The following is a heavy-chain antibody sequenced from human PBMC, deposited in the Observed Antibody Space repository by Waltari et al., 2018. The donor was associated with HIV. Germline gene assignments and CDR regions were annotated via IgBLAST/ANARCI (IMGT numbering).Heavy chain of an antibody. CDR3: ARDLGDNGDYLFDY. J-gene: IGHJ4*02. Sequence: QVQLVESGGGLVKPGGSLRLYCAASGFAFSDYYMSWIRQAPGKGLEWVSYISSSSDYTNYADSVKGRFTISRDNAKNSLYLQMNSLRAEDTAVYYCARDLGDNGDYLFDYWGQGTLVTVSS. CDR1: GFAFSDYY. V-gene: IGHV3-11*05. D-gene: IGHD4-17*01. CDR2: ISSSSDYT.